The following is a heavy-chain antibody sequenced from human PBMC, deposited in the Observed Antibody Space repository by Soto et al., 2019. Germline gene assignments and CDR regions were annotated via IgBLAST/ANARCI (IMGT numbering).Heavy chain of an antibody. CDR2: VSHDGRNT. CDR1: GFTFSDYA. V-gene: IGHV3-30*18. CDR3: AKGGRQWLVTSDFNY. J-gene: IGHJ4*02. D-gene: IGHD6-19*01. Sequence: VQLVESGGGVVQPGRSLRLSCAASGFTFSDYAMHWVRQAPGKGLEWVAVVSHDGRNTHYEDSVKGRFTISRDSSKNTVSLEMTSLRDEDTAVYYCAKGGRQWLVTSDFNYWGQGALVTVSS.